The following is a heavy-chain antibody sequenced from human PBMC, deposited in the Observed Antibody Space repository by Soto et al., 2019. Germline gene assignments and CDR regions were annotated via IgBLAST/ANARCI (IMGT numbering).Heavy chain of an antibody. CDR1: GFTFSSYA. D-gene: IGHD4-4*01. J-gene: IGHJ2*01. V-gene: IGHV3-23*01. Sequence: EVQLLESGGGLVQPGGSLRLSCAASGFTFSSYAMSWVRQAPGKGLEWVSAISGSGGSTYYADSVKGRFTISRDNSKNTLYLQMNRLRAEDTAVYYCAKDLEATVTTYWYFDLLGRGTLVTVSS. CDR3: AKDLEATVTTYWYFDL. CDR2: ISGSGGST.